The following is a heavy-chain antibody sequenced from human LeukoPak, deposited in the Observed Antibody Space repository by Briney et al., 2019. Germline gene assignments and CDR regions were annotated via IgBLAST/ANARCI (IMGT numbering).Heavy chain of an antibody. D-gene: IGHD2-2*01. Sequence: SETLSLTCTVSGGSISSHYWSWFRQPPGKGLEWIGYIYYSGSTNYNPSLKSRVTISVDTSKNQFSLKLSSVTAADTAVYYCARGLELVGYCSSTSCSYYFDYWGQGTLVTVSS. CDR1: GGSISSHY. CDR2: IYYSGST. J-gene: IGHJ4*02. V-gene: IGHV4-59*11. CDR3: ARGLELVGYCSSTSCSYYFDY.